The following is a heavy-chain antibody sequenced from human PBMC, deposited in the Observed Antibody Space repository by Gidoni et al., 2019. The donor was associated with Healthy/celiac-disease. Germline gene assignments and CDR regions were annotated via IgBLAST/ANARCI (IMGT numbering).Heavy chain of an antibody. J-gene: IGHJ6*02. CDR3: ARGPTPLRLLEWLSDYYGMDV. CDR2: IWYEGSNK. CDR1: GFTFSSYV. Sequence: QVQLVESGGGVVQPGRSLRLSCAASGFTFSSYVMQWVRQVPGKGLEWVAVIWYEGSNKYYADSVKGRFTISRDNSKNTLYLQMNSLRAEDTAVYYCARGPTPLRLLEWLSDYYGMDVWGQGTTVTVSS. D-gene: IGHD3-3*01. V-gene: IGHV3-33*01.